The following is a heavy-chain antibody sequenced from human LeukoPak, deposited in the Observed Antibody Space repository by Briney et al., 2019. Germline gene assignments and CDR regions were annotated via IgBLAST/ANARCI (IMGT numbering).Heavy chain of an antibody. V-gene: IGHV3-15*01. CDR1: GFTFSNAW. D-gene: IGHD1-7*01. J-gene: IGHJ6*02. CDR3: TTKLPYYYYGMDV. Sequence: GGSLRLSCAASGFTFSNAWMSWVRQAPGKGLEWVGRIKSKTDGGTTDYAAPVKGRFTISRDDSKNTLYLQMNSLKTEVTAVHYCTTKLPYYYYGMDVWGQGTTVTVSS. CDR2: IKSKTDGGTT.